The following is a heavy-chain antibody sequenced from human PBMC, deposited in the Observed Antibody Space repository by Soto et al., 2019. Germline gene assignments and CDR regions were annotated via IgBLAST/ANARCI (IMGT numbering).Heavy chain of an antibody. CDR2: VYYSGST. D-gene: IGHD2-15*01. Sequence: SETLSITCTVSGGSFNHYYGSWFRQPPGKGLEWIGCVYYSGSTNYNPSLKSRVTISIDTSKNQFSLKLSSVTAADTAVYYCTREQTSTVVTQWGQGTLVTVSS. CDR1: GGSFNHYY. V-gene: IGHV4-59*01. J-gene: IGHJ4*02. CDR3: TREQTSTVVTQ.